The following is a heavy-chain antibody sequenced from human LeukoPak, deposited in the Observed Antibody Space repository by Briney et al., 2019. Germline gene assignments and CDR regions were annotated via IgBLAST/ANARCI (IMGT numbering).Heavy chain of an antibody. CDR1: GFTFSSYS. CDR3: ARGAGYSSGWSFDY. J-gene: IGHJ4*02. Sequence: PGGSLRLSCAASGFTFSSYSMNWVRQAPGKWLEWVSSISSSSSYIYYADSVKGRFTISRDNAKNSLYLQMNSLRAEDTAAYYCARGAGYSSGWSFDYWGQGTLVTVSS. V-gene: IGHV3-21*01. CDR2: ISSSSSYI. D-gene: IGHD6-19*01.